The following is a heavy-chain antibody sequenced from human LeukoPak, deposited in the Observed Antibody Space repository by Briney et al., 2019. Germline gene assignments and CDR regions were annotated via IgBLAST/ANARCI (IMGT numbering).Heavy chain of an antibody. D-gene: IGHD3-10*01. J-gene: IGHJ4*02. CDR1: GGSISSGDYY. Sequence: NPSQTLSLTCTVSGGSISSGDYYWSWIRQPPGKGLEWIGYIYYSRSTYYNPSLKSRVTISVDTSKNQFSLKLSSVTAADTAVYYCARVPDYYGSGSYYISDYWGQGTLVTVSS. CDR3: ARVPDYYGSGSYYISDY. V-gene: IGHV4-30-4*01. CDR2: IYYSRST.